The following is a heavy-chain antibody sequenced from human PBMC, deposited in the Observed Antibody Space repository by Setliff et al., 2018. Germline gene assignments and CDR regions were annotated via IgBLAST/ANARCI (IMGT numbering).Heavy chain of an antibody. D-gene: IGHD3-9*01. CDR2: MNPNNGNT. V-gene: IGHV1-8*02. CDR3: ARDRAYYDILTGYYTHDAFDI. CDR1: GYTFINYE. J-gene: IGHJ3*02. Sequence: GASVKVSCKASGYTFINYEINWVRQATGQGLEWMGGMNPNNGNTGYAQKFQGRVTMTRNTSISTAYMELSSLRSEDTAVYYCARDRAYYDILTGYYTHDAFDIWGQGTMVTVSS.